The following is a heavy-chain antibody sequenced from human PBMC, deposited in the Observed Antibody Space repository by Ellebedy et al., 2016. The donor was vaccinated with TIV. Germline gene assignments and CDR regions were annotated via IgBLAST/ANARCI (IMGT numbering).Heavy chain of an antibody. CDR1: GGTFSSYA. J-gene: IGHJ6*03. D-gene: IGHD6-13*01. Sequence: SVKVSXKASGGTFSSYAISWVRQAPGQGLEWVGGIIPIFGTANYAQKFQGRVTITADESTSTAYMELSSLRSEDTAVYYCARGAAAAGSQVYYYYMDVWGKGTTVTVSS. V-gene: IGHV1-69*13. CDR3: ARGAAAAGSQVYYYYMDV. CDR2: IIPIFGTA.